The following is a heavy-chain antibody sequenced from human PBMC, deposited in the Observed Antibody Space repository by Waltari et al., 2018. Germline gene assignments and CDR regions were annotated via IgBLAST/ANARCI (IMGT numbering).Heavy chain of an antibody. Sequence: QLVESGGDLVKPGGSLRLSWAAPGFAFNPGWMPWVRQAPGKGLEWVGQIKNKHDGETADYGGPVDGRFSISRDDSTSMFYLQMNSLKTADTAVYYCAVVRDKASWSLHSWGPGTLVTVSP. CDR1: GFAFNPGW. D-gene: IGHD6-13*01. V-gene: IGHV3-15*05. CDR3: AVVRDKASWSLHS. CDR2: IKNKHDGETA. J-gene: IGHJ4*02.